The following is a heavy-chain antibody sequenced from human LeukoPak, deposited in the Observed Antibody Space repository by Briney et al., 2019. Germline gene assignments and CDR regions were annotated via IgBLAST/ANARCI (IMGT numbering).Heavy chain of an antibody. J-gene: IGHJ4*02. V-gene: IGHV1-69*04. D-gene: IGHD6-13*01. Sequence: ASVKVSCKSSGGTFSSYAISWVRQAPGQGLEWMGRIIPILGIANYAQKFQGRVTITADKSTSTAYMELSSLRSEDTAVYYCARAGYSSSWYSDYWGQGTLVTVSS. CDR2: IIPILGIA. CDR3: ARAGYSSSWYSDY. CDR1: GGTFSSYA.